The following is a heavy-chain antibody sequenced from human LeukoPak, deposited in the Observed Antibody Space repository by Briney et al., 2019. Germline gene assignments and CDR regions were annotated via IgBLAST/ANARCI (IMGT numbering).Heavy chain of an antibody. V-gene: IGHV4-4*09. J-gene: IGHJ4*01. D-gene: IGHD6-19*01. CDR3: ARQRAGNYFDY. CDR2: IYPSGSD. Sequence: SETLSLTCTVSGGSISSHYWSWIRQPPGKGLEWIAYIYPSGSDNYNPSLKSRVTTSSDTSKNQFSLRLSSVTAADTAVYYCARQRAGNYFDYWGQEPWSPSPQ. CDR1: GGSISSHY.